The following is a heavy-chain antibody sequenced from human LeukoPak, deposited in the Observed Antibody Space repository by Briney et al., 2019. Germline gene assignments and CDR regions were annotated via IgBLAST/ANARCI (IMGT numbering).Heavy chain of an antibody. Sequence: PGGSLRLSCAASGLTFDDYAMHWVRQAPGKGLEWVSGINWNSGSIGYADSVKGRFTISRDNAKTSLYLQMNSLRAEDTAVYYCARDVNRYYFDYWGQGTLVTVSS. CDR2: INWNSGSI. J-gene: IGHJ4*02. V-gene: IGHV3-9*01. CDR3: ARDVNRYYFDY. CDR1: GLTFDDYA. D-gene: IGHD3-16*01.